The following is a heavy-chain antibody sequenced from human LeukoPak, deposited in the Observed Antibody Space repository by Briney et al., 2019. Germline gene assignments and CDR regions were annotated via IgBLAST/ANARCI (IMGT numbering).Heavy chain of an antibody. D-gene: IGHD3-22*01. CDR1: GYSFTTYW. J-gene: IGHJ3*02. CDR3: ARGGVGGYYYDSSGYLWAFDI. V-gene: IGHV5-51*01. Sequence: GESLKISCKGSGYSFTTYWIGWVRQMPGKGLEWMGIIYPGDSDTRYSPSFQGQVTISADKSISTAYLQWNSLKASDTAMYYCARGGVGGYYYDSSGYLWAFDIWGQGTMVTVSS. CDR2: IYPGDSDT.